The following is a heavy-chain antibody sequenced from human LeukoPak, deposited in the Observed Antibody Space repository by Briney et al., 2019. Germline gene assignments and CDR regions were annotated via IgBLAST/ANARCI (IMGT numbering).Heavy chain of an antibody. V-gene: IGHV3-66*01. CDR3: ARERDRGVTSPSFAY. CDR1: GFSVSSNY. D-gene: IGHD2-21*02. CDR2: IYSGGST. J-gene: IGHJ4*02. Sequence: TGGSLRLSCAASGFSVSSNYMSWVRQAPGKGLEWVSVIYSGGSTYYADSVKGRFTISRDNSKNTLSLQMNSLRAEDTAVYYCARERDRGVTSPSFAYRGQGTLVTVSS.